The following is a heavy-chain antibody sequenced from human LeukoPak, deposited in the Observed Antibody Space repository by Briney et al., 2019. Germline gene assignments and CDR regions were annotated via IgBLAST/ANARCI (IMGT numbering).Heavy chain of an antibody. CDR1: GYTFTNYG. V-gene: IGHV1-18*01. J-gene: IGHJ4*02. CDR3: ARVYCSSTSCQFDY. CDR2: ISAYNGNT. D-gene: IGHD2-2*01. Sequence: ASVNVSCKTSGYTFTNYGISWVRQAPGQGLEWMGWISAYNGNTNYAQKLQGRVTMTTDTSTSTAYMELRSLRSDDTAVYYCARVYCSSTSCQFDYWGQGTLVTVSS.